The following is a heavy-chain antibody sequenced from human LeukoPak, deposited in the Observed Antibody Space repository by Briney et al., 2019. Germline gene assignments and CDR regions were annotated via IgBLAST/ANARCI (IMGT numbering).Heavy chain of an antibody. CDR3: ARTRAVAGLFDY. CDR1: GFTFGNAW. V-gene: IGHV3-15*01. CDR2: IKSKTDGATT. D-gene: IGHD6-19*01. J-gene: IGHJ4*02. Sequence: GGSLRLSCAASGFTFGNAWMTWVRQAPGKGLEWVGRIKSKTDGATTDYAAPVKGRFTISRDDSENTLYLQMNSLRAEDTAVYYCARTRAVAGLFDYWGQGTLVTVSS.